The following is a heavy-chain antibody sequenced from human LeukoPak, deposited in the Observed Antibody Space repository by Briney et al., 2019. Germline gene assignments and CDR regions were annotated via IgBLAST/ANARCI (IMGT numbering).Heavy chain of an antibody. J-gene: IGHJ4*02. V-gene: IGHV4-34*01. Sequence: SETLSLTCAFYGGSFSGYYWSWIRQPPGKGLEWIGEINHSGITNYNPSLKSRVTISADTSKNQFSLKLSSVTAADTSVYYCASDTVAGTGWGQGTLVTVSS. CDR1: GGSFSGYY. CDR2: INHSGIT. D-gene: IGHD6-19*01. CDR3: ASDTVAGTG.